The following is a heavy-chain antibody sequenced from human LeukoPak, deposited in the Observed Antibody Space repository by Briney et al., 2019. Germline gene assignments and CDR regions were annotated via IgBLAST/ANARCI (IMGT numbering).Heavy chain of an antibody. J-gene: IGHJ4*02. CDR3: ARDLNYYDSSGYGH. D-gene: IGHD3-22*01. Sequence: GGSLRLSCAASGFTFRTNYMSWVRKAPGKGLEWVSVIYSGGSPYYADSVKGRFTISRDNSKNTLYLQMNSLRAEDTAVYYCARDLNYYDSSGYGHWGQGTLVTVSS. V-gene: IGHV3-53*01. CDR1: GFTFRTNY. CDR2: IYSGGSP.